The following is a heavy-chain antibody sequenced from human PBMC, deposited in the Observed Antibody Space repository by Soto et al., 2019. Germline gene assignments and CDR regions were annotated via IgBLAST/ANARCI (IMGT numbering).Heavy chain of an antibody. V-gene: IGHV4-30-2*01. D-gene: IGHD3-22*01. J-gene: IGHJ5*02. CDR3: ARARAYYYDSSGRNWFDP. CDR1: GGSISSGGYS. Sequence: TLALTCAFSGGSISSGGYSWSWIRQPPGKGLEWIGYIYHSGSTYYNPSLKSRVTISVDRSKNQFSLKLSSVTAADTAVYYCARARAYYYDSSGRNWFDPWGQGTLVTVSS. CDR2: IYHSGST.